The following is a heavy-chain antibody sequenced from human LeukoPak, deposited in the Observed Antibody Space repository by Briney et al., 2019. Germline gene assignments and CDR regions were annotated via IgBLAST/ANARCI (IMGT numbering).Heavy chain of an antibody. CDR3: ARDSSLIAAGVWFDP. CDR1: GGTFSSYA. V-gene: IGHV1-69*04. D-gene: IGHD6-13*01. Sequence: SVKVSCKASGGTFSSYAISWVRQAPGQGLEWMGRIIPILGIANYAQKFQGRVTITADKSTSTAYMELSSLRSEDTAVYYCARDSSLIAAGVWFDPWGQGTLVTVSS. J-gene: IGHJ5*02. CDR2: IIPILGIA.